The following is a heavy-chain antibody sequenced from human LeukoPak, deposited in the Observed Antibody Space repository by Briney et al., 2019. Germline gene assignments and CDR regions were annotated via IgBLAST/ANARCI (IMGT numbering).Heavy chain of an antibody. CDR2: IKQDGSEK. V-gene: IGHV3-7*01. Sequence: PGGSLRLSCAASGLTFSSYWMSWVRQAPGKGLEWVANIKQDGSEKYYVDSVKGRFTISRDNAKNSLYLQMNSLRAEDTAVYYCARDSFWSGSVPGYWGQGTLVTVSS. CDR3: ARDSFWSGSVPGY. CDR1: GLTFSSYW. J-gene: IGHJ4*02. D-gene: IGHD3-3*01.